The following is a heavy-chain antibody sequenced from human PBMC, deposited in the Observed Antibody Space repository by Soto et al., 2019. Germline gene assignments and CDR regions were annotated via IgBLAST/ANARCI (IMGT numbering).Heavy chain of an antibody. D-gene: IGHD3-16*01. J-gene: IGHJ6*01. Sequence: SETLSLTCTVSGDSISSGNKYCSWIRQPPGKGLEWIGYIFSSGTTYYNPSLKSRLTMSLDASQNQFSLKLNSLTDADTAVYFCARVPSPFDYYYAMEVWGQGTTVNVSS. V-gene: IGHV4-30-4*01. CDR1: GDSISSGNKY. CDR2: IFSSGTT. CDR3: ARVPSPFDYYYAMEV.